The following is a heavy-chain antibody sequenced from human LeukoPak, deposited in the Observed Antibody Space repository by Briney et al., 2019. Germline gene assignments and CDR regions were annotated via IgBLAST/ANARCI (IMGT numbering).Heavy chain of an antibody. Sequence: GGSLRLSCAASGFTFSSYEMNWVRQAPGKGLEWVSSISSSSSYIYYADSVKGRFTISRDNAKNSLYLQMNSLRAEDTAVYYCARDSGTTVTTLFPYWYFDLWGRGTLVTVSS. J-gene: IGHJ2*01. D-gene: IGHD4-17*01. CDR1: GFTFSSYE. CDR2: ISSSSSYI. V-gene: IGHV3-21*01. CDR3: ARDSGTTVTTLFPYWYFDL.